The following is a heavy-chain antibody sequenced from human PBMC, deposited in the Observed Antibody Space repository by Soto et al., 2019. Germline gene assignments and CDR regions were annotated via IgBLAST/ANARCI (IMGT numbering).Heavy chain of an antibody. V-gene: IGHV1-69*13. CDR3: ARREVGATTRYYYYGMDV. Sequence: ASVKVSCKASGGTFSSYAISWVRQAPGQGLEWMGGIIPIFGTANYAQKFQGRVTITADESTSTAYMELSSLRSEDTAVYYCARREVGATTRYYYYGMDVWGQGTTVTVSS. D-gene: IGHD1-26*01. J-gene: IGHJ6*02. CDR2: IIPIFGTA. CDR1: GGTFSSYA.